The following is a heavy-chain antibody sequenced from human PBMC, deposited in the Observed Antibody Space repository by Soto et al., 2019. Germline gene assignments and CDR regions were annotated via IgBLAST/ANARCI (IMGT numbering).Heavy chain of an antibody. V-gene: IGHV3-11*06. CDR2: ISSSSSYT. Sequence: PGGSLRLSCAASGFTFSDYYMSWIRQAPGKGLEWVSYISSSSSYTNYADSVKGRFTISRDNAKNSLYLQMNSLRAEDTAVYYCARARYCTNGVCYHGFDPWGQGTLVTVSS. D-gene: IGHD2-8*01. J-gene: IGHJ5*02. CDR1: GFTFSDYY. CDR3: ARARYCTNGVCYHGFDP.